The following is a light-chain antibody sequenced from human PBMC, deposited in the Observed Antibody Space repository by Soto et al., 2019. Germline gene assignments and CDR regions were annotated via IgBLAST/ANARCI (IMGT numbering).Light chain of an antibody. CDR1: QRISSH. Sequence: EIVLTQSPVTLSLSTGERATLSCRASQRISSHLAWYQQKPGRAPRLLIYDASNRATGIPAKFSGSGSETDFTFTISSLEPEDFAVYYCQQRNSWPYTFGEGTKVEIK. V-gene: IGKV3-11*01. CDR3: QQRNSWPYT. CDR2: DAS. J-gene: IGKJ4*01.